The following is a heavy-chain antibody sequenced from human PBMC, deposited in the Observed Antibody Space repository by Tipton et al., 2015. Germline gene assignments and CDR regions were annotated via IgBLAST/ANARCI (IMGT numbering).Heavy chain of an antibody. V-gene: IGHV4-38-2*01. CDR2: ISHSGNT. D-gene: IGHD3-10*01. Sequence: TLSLTCAVSAYSISSDYYWGWIRQPPGKGLEWIGSISHSGNTYYNPSLKSRVTMSRDTPKNQFSLKLTSVTAADTAVYYCARGLLLWFGMSDYWGRGTLVTVSS. J-gene: IGHJ4*02. CDR1: AYSISSDYY. CDR3: ARGLLLWFGMSDY.